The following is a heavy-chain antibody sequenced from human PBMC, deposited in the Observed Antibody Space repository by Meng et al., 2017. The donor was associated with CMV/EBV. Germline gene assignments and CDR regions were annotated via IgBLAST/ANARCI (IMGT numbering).Heavy chain of an antibody. Sequence: SLKISCVASGFTFRDYYMSWIRQAPGKGLEWVSYINSSGSTIYYADSVKGRFTISRDNAKNSLYLQMNSMRAEDTAVYYCARRIAARLLSARYYYGMDVWGQGTTVTVSS. D-gene: IGHD6-6*01. J-gene: IGHJ6*02. CDR3: ARRIAARLLSARYYYGMDV. V-gene: IGHV3-11*01. CDR1: GFTFRDYY. CDR2: INSSGSTI.